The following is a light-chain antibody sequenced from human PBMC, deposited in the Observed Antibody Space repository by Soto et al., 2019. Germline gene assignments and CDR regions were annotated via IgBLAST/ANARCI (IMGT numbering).Light chain of an antibody. CDR1: QSVSSTY. J-gene: IGKJ4*01. CDR3: QQYGSSPLT. Sequence: EIVLTQSPCTLSLSPGERATLSCRASQSVSSTYLAWYQQKPGQAPRLLIYGASSRATGIPDRFSGSGSGTDFTLTISRLEPEDFAVYYCQQYGSSPLTFGGGTKVEIQ. CDR2: GAS. V-gene: IGKV3-20*01.